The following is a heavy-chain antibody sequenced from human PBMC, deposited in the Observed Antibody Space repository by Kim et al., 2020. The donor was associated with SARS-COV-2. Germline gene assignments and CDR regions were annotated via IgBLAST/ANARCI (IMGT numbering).Heavy chain of an antibody. D-gene: IGHD2-2*01. V-gene: IGHV3-64D*09. J-gene: IGHJ4*02. CDR3: VKDQVVVVPAAVFDY. Sequence: DSVKGRFTISRDNSKNTLYLQMSSLRAEDTAVYYCVKDQVVVVPAAVFDYWGQGTLVTVSS.